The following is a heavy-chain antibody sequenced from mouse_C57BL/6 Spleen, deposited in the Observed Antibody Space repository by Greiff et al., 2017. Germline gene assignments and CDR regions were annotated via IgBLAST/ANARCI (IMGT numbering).Heavy chain of an antibody. CDR1: GYTFTDYY. CDR3: AREGLGGGYFDY. D-gene: IGHD4-1*01. V-gene: IGHV1-76*01. CDR2: IYPGSGNT. Sequence: QVQLKQSGAELVRPGASVKLSCKASGYTFTDYYINWVKQRPGQGLEWIARIYPGSGNTYYNEKFKGKATLTAEKSSSTAYMQLSSLTSEDSAVYFCAREGLGGGYFDYWGQGTTLTVSS. J-gene: IGHJ2*01.